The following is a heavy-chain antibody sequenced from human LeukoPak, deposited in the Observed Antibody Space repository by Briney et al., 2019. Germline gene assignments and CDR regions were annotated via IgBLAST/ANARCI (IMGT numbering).Heavy chain of an antibody. CDR2: IRSRANSYAT. CDR1: GFTFSGSA. CDR3: TRLGYYYGSGSSINDY. J-gene: IGHJ4*02. D-gene: IGHD3-10*01. V-gene: IGHV3-73*01. Sequence: PGGSLKLSCAASGFTFSGSAMHWVRQASGKGLEWVGRIRSRANSYATAYAASVKGRFTISREDSKNTADLQMNSLKTEDTAVYYCTRLGYYYGSGSSINDYWGQGTLVTVSS.